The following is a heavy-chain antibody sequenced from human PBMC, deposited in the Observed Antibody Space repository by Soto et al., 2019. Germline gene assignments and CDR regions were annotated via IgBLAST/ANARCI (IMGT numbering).Heavy chain of an antibody. Sequence: PSETLSLTCTVSGGSISSGGYYWSWIRQHPGKGLEWIGYIYYSGSTYYNPSLKSRVTISVDTSKNQFSLKLSSVTAADTAVYYCARIYASGVVPAYYYYYGMDVWGQGTTVTVPS. D-gene: IGHD2-2*01. CDR1: GGSISSGGYY. CDR2: IYYSGST. J-gene: IGHJ6*02. V-gene: IGHV4-31*03. CDR3: ARIYASGVVPAYYYYYGMDV.